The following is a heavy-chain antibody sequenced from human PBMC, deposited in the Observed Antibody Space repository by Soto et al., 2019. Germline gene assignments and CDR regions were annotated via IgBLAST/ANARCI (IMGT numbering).Heavy chain of an antibody. CDR3: ARSTHGSYYYYMDV. Sequence: EVQLVESGGGVVRPGGSLRLSCAASGFTFDAYGMSWVRQAPGKGLEWVAGINWNGGSTGYADSVKGRFTISRYNAKNALYLQMNSLRAEDTALYHCARSTHGSYYYYMDVWGKGTTVTVSS. J-gene: IGHJ6*03. CDR2: INWNGGST. D-gene: IGHD6-25*01. CDR1: GFTFDAYG. V-gene: IGHV3-20*01.